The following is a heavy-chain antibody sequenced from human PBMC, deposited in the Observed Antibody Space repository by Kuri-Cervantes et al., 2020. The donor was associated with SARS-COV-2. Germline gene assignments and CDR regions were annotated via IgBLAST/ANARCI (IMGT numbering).Heavy chain of an antibody. Sequence: ASVKVSCKASGGTSSSYAISWVRQATGQGLEWMGWMNPNSGNTGYAQKFQGRVTMTRNTSISTAYMELSSLRSEDTAVYYCARDDGSLSNFDYWGQGTLVTVSS. CDR2: MNPNSGNT. V-gene: IGHV1-8*02. J-gene: IGHJ4*02. CDR3: ARDDGSLSNFDY. CDR1: GGTSSSYA. D-gene: IGHD3-16*01.